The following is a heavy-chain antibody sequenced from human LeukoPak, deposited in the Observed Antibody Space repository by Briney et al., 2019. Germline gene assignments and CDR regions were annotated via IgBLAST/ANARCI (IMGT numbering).Heavy chain of an antibody. V-gene: IGHV3-23*01. D-gene: IGHD1-20*01. CDR1: GFTFNSYA. Sequence: GGSLRLSCAASGFTFNSYAMNWVRQAPGKGLEWVSAISGSGGSTYYADSVKGRFTISRDNAKNTLYLQMSSLRAEDTAVYYCARGYITVLTLWGQGTLVTVSS. J-gene: IGHJ4*02. CDR3: ARGYITVLTL. CDR2: ISGSGGST.